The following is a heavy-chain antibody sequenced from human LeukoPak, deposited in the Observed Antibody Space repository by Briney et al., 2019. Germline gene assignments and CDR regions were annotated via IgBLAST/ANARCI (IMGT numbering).Heavy chain of an antibody. Sequence: GGSLRLSCAASGFTFSSYAMSWVRQAPGKRLEWVSAISGSGGSTYYADSVKGRFTISRDNSKNTLYLQMNSLRAEDTAVYYCAKDGYSYGIFDYWGQGTLVTVSS. D-gene: IGHD5-18*01. J-gene: IGHJ4*02. V-gene: IGHV3-23*01. CDR3: AKDGYSYGIFDY. CDR1: GFTFSSYA. CDR2: ISGSGGST.